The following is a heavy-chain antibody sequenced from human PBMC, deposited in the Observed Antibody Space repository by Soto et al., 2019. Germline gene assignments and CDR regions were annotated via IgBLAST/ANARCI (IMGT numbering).Heavy chain of an antibody. CDR3: AAYTSGWPTPWN. J-gene: IGHJ4*02. V-gene: IGHV1-46*01. D-gene: IGHD6-19*01. CDR1: GYTFTSYY. CDR2: IKPNGGTT. Sequence: QVQLVQSGAVVTKPGASVKVSCKASGYTFTSYYMHWVRQAPGQRLEYMGIIKPNGGTTHYAQKFQGRVTMTRDTSTSTLYMKLSSLRSEYTAMYYCAAYTSGWPTPWNWGQGTLVTVSS.